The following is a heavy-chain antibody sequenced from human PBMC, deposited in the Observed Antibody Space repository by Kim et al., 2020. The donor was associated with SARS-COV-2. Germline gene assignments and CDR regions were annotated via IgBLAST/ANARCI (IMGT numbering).Heavy chain of an antibody. J-gene: IGHJ6*02. Sequence: KGRFTNSRDNSKNPLYLQMNSLRAEDTAVYYCAKTLDIVATGWYYYYGMDVWGQGTTVTVSS. D-gene: IGHD5-12*01. CDR3: AKTLDIVATGWYYYYGMDV. V-gene: IGHV3-23*01.